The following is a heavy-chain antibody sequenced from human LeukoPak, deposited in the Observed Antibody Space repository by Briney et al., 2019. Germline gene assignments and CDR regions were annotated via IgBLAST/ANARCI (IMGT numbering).Heavy chain of an antibody. V-gene: IGHV3-53*01. D-gene: IGHD3-22*01. CDR2: IYSGGTT. Sequence: GGSLRLSCAASGFTVSYNYMSWVRQAPGKGLEGVSDIYSGGTTYSADSVKARFTISRDNSKNTLYLQMNSLRAEDTALYYCARHDSWAGWFDPWGQGTLVTVSS. CDR3: ARHDSWAGWFDP. J-gene: IGHJ5*02. CDR1: GFTVSYNY.